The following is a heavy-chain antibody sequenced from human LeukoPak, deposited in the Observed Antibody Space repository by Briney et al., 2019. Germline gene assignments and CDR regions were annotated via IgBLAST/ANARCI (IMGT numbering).Heavy chain of an antibody. V-gene: IGHV4-38-2*02. CDR2: IYHSGST. Sequence: SETLSLTCTVSGYSISSGYYWGWIRPPPGKVLEWIGSIYHSGSTYYNPSLKSRVTISVDTSKNQFSLKLSSVTAADTAVYYCARELRYFDWLFPDFDYWGQGTLVTVSS. J-gene: IGHJ4*02. D-gene: IGHD3-9*01. CDR1: GYSISSGYY. CDR3: ARELRYFDWLFPDFDY.